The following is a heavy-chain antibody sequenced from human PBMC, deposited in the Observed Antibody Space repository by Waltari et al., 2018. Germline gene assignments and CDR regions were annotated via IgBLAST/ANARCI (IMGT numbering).Heavy chain of an antibody. J-gene: IGHJ5*02. CDR3: ARLRLAAAVVDWFDP. CDR1: GGSISSSRYY. D-gene: IGHD6-13*01. V-gene: IGHV4-39*01. CDR2: IYYSGST. Sequence: QLQLQESGPGLVKPSETLSLTCTVSGGSISSSRYYWGWIRQPPGKGLEWIGSIYYSGSTYYNPSLKSRVTISVVTSKNQFSLKLSSVTAADTAVYYCARLRLAAAVVDWFDPWGQGTLVTVSS.